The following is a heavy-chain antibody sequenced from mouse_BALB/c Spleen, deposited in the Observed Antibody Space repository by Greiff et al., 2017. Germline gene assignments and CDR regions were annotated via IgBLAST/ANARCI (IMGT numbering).Heavy chain of an antibody. D-gene: IGHD2-14*01. CDR2: IWAGGST. Sequence: VKLMESGPGLVAPSQSLSITCTVSGFSLTSYGVHWVRQPPGKGLEWLGVIWAGGSTNYNSALMSRLSISKDNSKSQVFLKMNSLQTDDTAMYYCARGYDRTGFHFDYWGQGTTLTVSS. V-gene: IGHV2-9*02. CDR3: ARGYDRTGFHFDY. CDR1: GFSLTSYG. J-gene: IGHJ2*01.